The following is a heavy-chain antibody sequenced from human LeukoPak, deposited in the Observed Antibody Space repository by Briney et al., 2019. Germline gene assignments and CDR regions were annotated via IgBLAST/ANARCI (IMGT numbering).Heavy chain of an antibody. Sequence: ASVKVSCKASGYTFTGYYMHWVRQAPGQGLEWMGWNNPNSGGTNYAQKFQGRVTMTRDTSISTAYMGLSRLRSDDTAVYYCARDRGVVTAISNYWGQGTLVTVSS. D-gene: IGHD2-21*02. V-gene: IGHV1-2*02. J-gene: IGHJ4*02. CDR2: NNPNSGGT. CDR1: GYTFTGYY. CDR3: ARDRGVVTAISNY.